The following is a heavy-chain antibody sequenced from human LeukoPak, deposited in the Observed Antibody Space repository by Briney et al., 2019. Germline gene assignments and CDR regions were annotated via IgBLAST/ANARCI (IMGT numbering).Heavy chain of an antibody. V-gene: IGHV3-23*01. D-gene: IGHD6-19*01. CDR3: ARVPRVAGTWAGNWFDP. Sequence: GGSLRLSCVASGFTLSSYAMSWVRQSPGKGLEWVSLITSSGDSTHYADSVKGRFPISRDSSKNTLYLRMSSLRAEDTAEYFCARVPRVAGTWAGNWFDPWGQGTLVTVSS. CDR2: ITSSGDST. CDR1: GFTLSSYA. J-gene: IGHJ5*02.